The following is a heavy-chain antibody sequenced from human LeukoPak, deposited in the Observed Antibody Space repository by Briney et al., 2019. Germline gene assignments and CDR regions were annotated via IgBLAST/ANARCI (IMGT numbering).Heavy chain of an antibody. J-gene: IGHJ4*02. Sequence: GGSLRLSCAPSGFAFSSYGMHWVRQAPGKGLEWVAFIRSDGSNKYYADSVKGRFTISRDNSKNTLCLQMNSLGAEDTAVYYCAKDPGSDSSASPHFGSWGQGTLVTVSS. D-gene: IGHD3-22*01. CDR3: AKDPGSDSSASPHFGS. V-gene: IGHV3-30*02. CDR1: GFAFSSYG. CDR2: IRSDGSNK.